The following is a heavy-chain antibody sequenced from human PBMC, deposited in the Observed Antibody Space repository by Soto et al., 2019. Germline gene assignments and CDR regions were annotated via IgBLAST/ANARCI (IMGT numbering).Heavy chain of an antibody. CDR2: INHSGST. D-gene: IGHD1-1*01. J-gene: IGHJ6*02. V-gene: IGHV4-34*01. CDR1: GGSFSGYY. Sequence: VYGGSFSGYYWTWIRQPPGTGLEWIGEINHSGSTNYNPSLKSRVTISVDTSKNQFSLKLSSVTAADTAVYYCARAHNGPFYYGMDVWGQGTTVTVSS. CDR3: ARAHNGPFYYGMDV.